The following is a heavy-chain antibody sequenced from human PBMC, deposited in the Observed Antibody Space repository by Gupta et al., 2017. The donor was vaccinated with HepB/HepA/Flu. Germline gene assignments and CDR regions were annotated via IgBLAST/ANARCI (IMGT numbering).Heavy chain of an antibody. J-gene: IGHJ4*02. CDR2: ISGSGGST. CDR3: AKEDDFWSGYYLDY. Sequence: EVQLLESGGGLVQPGGSLRLSCAASGFPFRNYAMHWVRQAPGKGLEWVSAISGSGGSTYYADSVKGRFTISRDNSKNTLYLQMNSLRAEDTAVYYCAKEDDFWSGYYLDYWGQGTLVTVSS. D-gene: IGHD3-3*01. CDR1: GFPFRNYA. V-gene: IGHV3-23*01.